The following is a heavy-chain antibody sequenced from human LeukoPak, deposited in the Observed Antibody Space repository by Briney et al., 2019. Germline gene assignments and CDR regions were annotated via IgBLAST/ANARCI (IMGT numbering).Heavy chain of an antibody. CDR3: ARGSYDILTGPLYYFDY. J-gene: IGHJ4*02. D-gene: IGHD3-9*01. CDR2: ISAYNGNT. Sequence: GASVKVSCKASGYTFTSYGISWVRQAPGQGLEWMGWISAYNGNTNYAQKLQGSVTMTTDTSTSTAYMELRSLRSDDTAVYYCARGSYDILTGPLYYFDYWGQGTLVTVSS. V-gene: IGHV1-18*01. CDR1: GYTFTSYG.